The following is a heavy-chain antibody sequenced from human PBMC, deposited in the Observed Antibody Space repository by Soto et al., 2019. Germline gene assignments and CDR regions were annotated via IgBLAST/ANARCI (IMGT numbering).Heavy chain of an antibody. D-gene: IGHD3-10*01. CDR2: IYYSGST. J-gene: IGHJ6*02. CDR1: GGSISSYY. CDR3: ARDPGHGSGSAYYYYYGMDV. Sequence: SETLSLTSTVSGGSISSYYWSWIRQPPGKGLEWIGYIYYSGSTNYNPSLKSRVTISVDTSKNQFSLKLSSVTAADTAVYYCARDPGHGSGSAYYYYYGMDVWGQGTTVTV. V-gene: IGHV4-59*01.